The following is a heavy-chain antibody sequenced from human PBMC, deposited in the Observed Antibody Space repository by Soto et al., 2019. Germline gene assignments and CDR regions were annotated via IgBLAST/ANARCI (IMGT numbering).Heavy chain of an antibody. J-gene: IGHJ4*02. Sequence: QVQLVESGGGEVQPGTSLRLSCAASGFTFSRSPMHWVRQAPGNGLDWVGLISADGSSQHYADSVRGRFIISRDNFRSTVSLQMDRLRAEDTAVYYCARPVVAGTPDYWGQGTLVSVSS. V-gene: IGHV3-30-3*01. CDR2: ISADGSSQ. CDR3: ARPVVAGTPDY. D-gene: IGHD2-15*01. CDR1: GFTFSRSP.